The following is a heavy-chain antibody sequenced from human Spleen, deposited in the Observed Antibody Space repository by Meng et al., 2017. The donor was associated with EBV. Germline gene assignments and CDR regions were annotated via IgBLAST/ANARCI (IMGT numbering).Heavy chain of an antibody. D-gene: IGHD6-19*01. CDR1: GSSFNTYA. CDR2: INTNTGNP. CDR3: ARDGADAVDP. V-gene: IGHV7-4-1*01. Sequence: QGQLVEAGSELKKPGASVKVYCLAPGSSFNTYAMSRVRQAPGQGLEGMGWINTNTGNPTYAQGFTGRFVFSLDTSLGTAFLHIVNLKTEDTAVYYCARDGADAVDPWGQGTLVTVSS. J-gene: IGHJ5*02.